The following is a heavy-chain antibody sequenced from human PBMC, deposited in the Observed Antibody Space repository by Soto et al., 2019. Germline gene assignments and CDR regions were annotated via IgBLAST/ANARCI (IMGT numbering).Heavy chain of an antibody. CDR2: ISSSSSYI. V-gene: IGHV3-21*01. J-gene: IGHJ4*02. CDR1: GFTFSSYS. Sequence: EVQLGESGGGLVKPGGSLRLSCAASGFTFSSYSMNWVRQAPGKGLEWVSSISSSSSYIYYADSVKGRFTISRDNAKNSLYLQMNSLRAEDTAVYYCARYRPPLVPLDYWGQGTLVTVSS. CDR3: ARYRPPLVPLDY.